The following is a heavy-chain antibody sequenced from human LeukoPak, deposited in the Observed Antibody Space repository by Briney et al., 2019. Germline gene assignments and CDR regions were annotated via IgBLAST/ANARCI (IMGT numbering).Heavy chain of an antibody. Sequence: PSETLSLTCAVYSGSFSGYYWSWIRQPAGKGLEWIGRIYTSGSTNYNPSLKSRVTISVDTSKNQFSLKLSSVTAADTAVYYCARETGSGSYYKGGLFDYWGQGTLVTVSS. CDR3: ARETGSGSYYKGGLFDY. J-gene: IGHJ4*02. D-gene: IGHD3-10*01. CDR2: IYTSGST. CDR1: SGSFSGYY. V-gene: IGHV4-4*07.